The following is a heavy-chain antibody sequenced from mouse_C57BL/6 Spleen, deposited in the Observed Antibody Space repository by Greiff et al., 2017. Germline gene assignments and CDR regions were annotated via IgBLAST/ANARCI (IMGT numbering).Heavy chain of an antibody. CDR2: IYPGDGDT. D-gene: IGHD1-1*01. V-gene: IGHV1-80*01. CDR1: GYAFSSYW. CDR3: ARKGYGSSSYYAMDY. J-gene: IGHJ4*01. Sequence: QVQLQQPGAELVKPGASVKISCKASGYAFSSYWMNWVKQRPGKGLEWIGQIYPGDGDTNYNGKFKGKATLTADKSSSTAYMQLSSLTSEDSAVYFCARKGYGSSSYYAMDYWGQGTSVTVSS.